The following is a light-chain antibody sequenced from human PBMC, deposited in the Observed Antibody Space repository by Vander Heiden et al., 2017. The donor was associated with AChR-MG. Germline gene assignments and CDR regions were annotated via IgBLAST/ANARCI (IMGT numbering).Light chain of an antibody. J-gene: IGLJ1*01. CDR1: SSALCDSNY. V-gene: IGLV2-14*01. Sequence: QAALTQPASVSGSPGQSITISCTGSSSALCDSNYVSWYQQPPGKAPELMIYHVSNRPSGVSNRFSGSKSGNTASLTISELQAEDEADYYCSSYTSSSTPVFGTGTKVTVL. CDR2: HVS. CDR3: SSYTSSSTPV.